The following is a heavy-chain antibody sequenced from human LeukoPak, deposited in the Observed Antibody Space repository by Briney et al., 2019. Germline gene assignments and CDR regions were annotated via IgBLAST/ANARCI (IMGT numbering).Heavy chain of an antibody. V-gene: IGHV1-2*02. Sequence: ASVKVSCKASGYTFRAYYMHWVRQAPGQGLEWMGWINPNSGDTKYAQKFQGRVTMTRDTSITTAYMELSRLRSDDTAVYYCARDYYDSSGFGAFDIWGQGTMVTVSS. CDR1: GYTFRAYY. CDR3: ARDYYDSSGFGAFDI. J-gene: IGHJ3*02. D-gene: IGHD3-22*01. CDR2: INPNSGDT.